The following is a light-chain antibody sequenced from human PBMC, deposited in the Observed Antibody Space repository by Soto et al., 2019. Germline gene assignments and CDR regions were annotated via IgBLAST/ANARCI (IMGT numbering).Light chain of an antibody. CDR1: QSISSW. J-gene: IGKJ1*01. CDR3: QPSNNYPWT. Sequence: DIQMTQSPSTLSASVGDRVTITCRASQSISSWLAWYQQKPGKAPKLLIYEASNLESGVPSRFSGSGSGTEFTLTISSLQPDDFATYYCQPSNNYPWTFGQGTKVEIK. V-gene: IGKV1-5*03. CDR2: EAS.